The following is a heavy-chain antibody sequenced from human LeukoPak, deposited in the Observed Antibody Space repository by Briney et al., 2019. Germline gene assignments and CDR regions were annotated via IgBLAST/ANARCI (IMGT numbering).Heavy chain of an antibody. CDR3: AKDPSYYYDNSGYYSFDY. J-gene: IGHJ4*02. V-gene: IGHV3-23*01. D-gene: IGHD3-22*01. CDR2: ISGSGGST. Sequence: GGSLRLSCAASGFTFSSYAMSWVRQARGKGLEWVSAISGSGGSTYYADSVEGRFTISRDNSKNTLYPQMNSLRAEDTAVYYCAKDPSYYYDNSGYYSFDYWAREPWSPSPQ. CDR1: GFTFSSYA.